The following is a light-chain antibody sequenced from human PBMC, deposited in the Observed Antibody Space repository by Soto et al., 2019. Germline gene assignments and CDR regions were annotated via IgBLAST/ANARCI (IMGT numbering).Light chain of an antibody. CDR2: DAS. J-gene: IGKJ5*01. V-gene: IGKV3-11*01. CDR3: QQHSNWPPT. Sequence: EIVLTQSPATLSLSPGERATLSCRASQSVSSYLAWYQQKPGEAPRLLIYDASNRAPGIPARFSGSGSGTVFALTISSLEPADFAVYYCQQHSNWPPTFGPGTRLEIK. CDR1: QSVSSY.